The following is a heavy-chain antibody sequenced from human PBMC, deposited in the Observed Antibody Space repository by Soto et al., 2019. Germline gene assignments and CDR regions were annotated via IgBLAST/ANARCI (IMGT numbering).Heavy chain of an antibody. Sequence: ESLKLSYKGSGYSFISYWIGWVRQMPGKGLEWMGIIYPGDSDTRYSPSFQGQVTISADKSISTAYLQWSSLKASDTAMYYCARQNYDILTGSQIDYWGQGTLVTVSS. CDR1: GYSFISYW. CDR3: ARQNYDILTGSQIDY. CDR2: IYPGDSDT. V-gene: IGHV5-51*01. D-gene: IGHD3-9*01. J-gene: IGHJ4*02.